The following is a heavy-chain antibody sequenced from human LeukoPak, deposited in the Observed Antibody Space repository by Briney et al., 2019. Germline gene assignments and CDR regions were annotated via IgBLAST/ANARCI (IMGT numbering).Heavy chain of an antibody. CDR2: INHSGST. CDR3: ASPPRGGDAFDI. Sequence: SETLSLTCAVYGGSFSGYYWSWIRQPPGKGLEWIGEINHSGSTNYNPSLKSRVTISVDTSKNQFSLKLSSVTAADTAVYYCASPPRGGDAFDIWGQETKVADSS. V-gene: IGHV4-34*01. CDR1: GGSFSGYY. J-gene: IGHJ3*02.